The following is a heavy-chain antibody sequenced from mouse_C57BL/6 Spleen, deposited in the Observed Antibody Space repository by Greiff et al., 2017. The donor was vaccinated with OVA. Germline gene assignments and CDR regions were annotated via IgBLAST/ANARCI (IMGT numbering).Heavy chain of an antibody. J-gene: IGHJ1*03. Sequence: QVQLKQPGAELVKPGASVKLSCKASGYTFTSYWMHWVKQRPGQGLEWIGMIHPNSGSTNYNEKFKSKATLTVDKSSSTAYMQLSSLTSEDSAVYDCARPDGYNWYFDVWGTGTTVTVSS. V-gene: IGHV1-64*01. CDR1: GYTFTSYW. D-gene: IGHD2-3*01. CDR2: IHPNSGST. CDR3: ARPDGYNWYFDV.